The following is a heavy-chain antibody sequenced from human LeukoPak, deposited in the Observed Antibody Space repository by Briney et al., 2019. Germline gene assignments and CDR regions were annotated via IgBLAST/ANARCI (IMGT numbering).Heavy chain of an antibody. CDR2: IRSKAYGGTT. CDR3: TRSPEYHDFWSGSDY. J-gene: IGHJ4*02. D-gene: IGHD3-3*01. V-gene: IGHV3-49*04. CDR1: GFTFGDYA. Sequence: PGRSLRLSCTASGFTFGDYAMSWVRQAPGKGLEWVGFIRSKAYGGTTEYAASVKGRFTISRDDSKSIAYLQMNSLKTEDTAVYYCTRSPEYHDFWSGSDYWGQGTLVTVSS.